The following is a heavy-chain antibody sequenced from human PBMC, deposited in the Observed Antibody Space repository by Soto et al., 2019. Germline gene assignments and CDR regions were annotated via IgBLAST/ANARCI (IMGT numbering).Heavy chain of an antibody. V-gene: IGHV4-34*01. Sequence: TRSLTRSASGLAESSFSRKLDHNLGHAVRGLEWIGEINHSGSTSHNPSLKSRVTLSLDTSKNQFSLILTSVTAADTAVYYCARGSLNYDLWSGPINGGMDVWGQATTLTLS. CDR2: INHSGST. D-gene: IGHD3-3*01. CDR1: GLAESSFS. CDR3: ARGSLNYDLWSGPINGGMDV. J-gene: IGHJ6*02.